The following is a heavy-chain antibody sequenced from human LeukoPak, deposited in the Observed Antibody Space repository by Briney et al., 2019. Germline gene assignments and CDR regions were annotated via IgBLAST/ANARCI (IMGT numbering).Heavy chain of an antibody. CDR3: ARDMYDSSGYYYLFDY. CDR2: IIPIFGTA. Sequence: SVKVSCKASGGTFSSYAISWVRQAPGQGLEWMGGIIPIFGTANYAQKFQGRVTITRDTSASTAYMELSSLRSEDTAVYYCARDMYDSSGYYYLFDYWGQGTLVTVSS. V-gene: IGHV1-69*05. J-gene: IGHJ4*02. CDR1: GGTFSSYA. D-gene: IGHD3-22*01.